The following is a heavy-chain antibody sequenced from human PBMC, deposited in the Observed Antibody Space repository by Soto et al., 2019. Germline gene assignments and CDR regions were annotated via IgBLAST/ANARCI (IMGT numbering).Heavy chain of an antibody. Sequence: GGSLRLSCAASGFTFSSYAMHWVRQAPGKGLEWVAVISYDGSNKYYADSVKGRFTISRDNSKNTLYLQMNSLRAEDTAVYYCARGLEAAAGTVNWGQGTLVTVSS. V-gene: IGHV3-30-3*01. D-gene: IGHD6-13*01. CDR1: GFTFSSYA. CDR2: ISYDGSNK. CDR3: ARGLEAAAGTVN. J-gene: IGHJ4*02.